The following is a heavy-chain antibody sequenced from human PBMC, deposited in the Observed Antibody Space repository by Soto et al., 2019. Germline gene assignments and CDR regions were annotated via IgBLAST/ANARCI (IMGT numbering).Heavy chain of an antibody. J-gene: IGHJ5*02. CDR2: IYYSGST. CDR3: ARDQYFQGGFGVVHWFDP. Sequence: SETLSLTCTVSGGSISSYYWSWIRQPPGKGLEWIGYIYYSGSTNYNPSLKSRVTISVDTSKNQFSLKLSSVTAADTAVYYCARDQYFQGGFGVVHWFDPWGQGTLVTVSS. D-gene: IGHD3-3*01. V-gene: IGHV4-59*01. CDR1: GGSISSYY.